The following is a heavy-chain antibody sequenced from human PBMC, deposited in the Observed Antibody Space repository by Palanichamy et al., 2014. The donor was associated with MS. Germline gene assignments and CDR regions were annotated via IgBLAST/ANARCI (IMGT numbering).Heavy chain of an antibody. CDR2: MSPSGGGI. CDR3: ARGSRVKLLADNYSWFDP. Sequence: QVELVQSGAEVKKPGASVKVSCKASGYSFTNYFIHWVRQAPGQGLEWMGMMSPSGGGIRYAQYFQGRVTMTRDTSTRTVYMELSSLRSDDTAVYYCARGSRVKLLADNYSWFDPWGQGTLVTVSS. V-gene: IGHV1-46*01. D-gene: IGHD1-20*01. J-gene: IGHJ5*02. CDR1: GYSFTNYF.